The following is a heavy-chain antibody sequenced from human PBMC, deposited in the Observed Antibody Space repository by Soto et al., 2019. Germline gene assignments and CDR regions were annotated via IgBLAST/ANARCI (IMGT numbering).Heavy chain of an antibody. J-gene: IGHJ5*02. V-gene: IGHV3-23*01. CDR2: ISGDGEST. Sequence: EVQLLESGGGLVQPGGSPRLSCAASGFTFSSDAMSWVRQSPGKGLEWVSAISGDGESTYYADSVKGRFTISRDNSKNTLYLQMNSLRAEDTAVYYCAKLRWGSDNWFDPWGQGTLVTVSS. CDR1: GFTFSSDA. CDR3: AKLRWGSDNWFDP. D-gene: IGHD3-10*01.